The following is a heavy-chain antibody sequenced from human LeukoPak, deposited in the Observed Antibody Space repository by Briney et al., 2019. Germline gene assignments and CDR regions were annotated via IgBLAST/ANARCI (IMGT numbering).Heavy chain of an antibody. D-gene: IGHD4-17*01. CDR1: GGSFSAYY. Sequence: NPSETLSLTCAVSGGSFSAYYWTWIRQPPGKGLEWIGEINHSGSANYNPSLKSRVTISLDTSKNQFSLKLSSVTAADTAVYYCARGQGTVTTHWGQGTLVTVSS. V-gene: IGHV4-34*01. J-gene: IGHJ4*02. CDR3: ARGQGTVTTH. CDR2: INHSGSA.